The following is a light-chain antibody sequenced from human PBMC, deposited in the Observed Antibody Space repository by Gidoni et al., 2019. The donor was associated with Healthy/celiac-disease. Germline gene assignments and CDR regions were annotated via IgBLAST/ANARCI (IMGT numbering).Light chain of an antibody. V-gene: IGKV3D-11*01. CDR2: DAS. Sequence: EIVLTQSPATLSLSPGERATLSCRASQRVSSYLAWYQQKPGQAPRLLIYDASNRATGIPARFSGSGPGTDFTLTISSLEPEDFAVYYCQQRSNWQGLTFGGGTKVEIK. CDR3: QQRSNWQGLT. CDR1: QRVSSY. J-gene: IGKJ4*01.